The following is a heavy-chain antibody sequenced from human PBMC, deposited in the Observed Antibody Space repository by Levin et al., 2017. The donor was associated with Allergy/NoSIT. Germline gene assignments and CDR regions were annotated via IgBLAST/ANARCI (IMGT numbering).Heavy chain of an antibody. J-gene: IGHJ4*02. CDR3: ARSGVWYGPIDY. CDR1: GGSFSGYY. CDR2: INHSGST. Sequence: SETLSLTCAVYGGSFSGYYWSWIRQPPGKGLEWIGEINHSGSTNYNPSLKSRVTISVDTSKNQFSLKLSSVTAADTAVYYCARSGVWYGPIDYWGQGTLVTVSS. V-gene: IGHV4-34*01. D-gene: IGHD4/OR15-4a*01.